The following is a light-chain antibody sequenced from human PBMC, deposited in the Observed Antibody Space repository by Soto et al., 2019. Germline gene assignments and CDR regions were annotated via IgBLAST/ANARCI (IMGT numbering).Light chain of an antibody. CDR2: GAS. J-gene: IGKJ5*01. Sequence: EIVSTQSPGTLSLSPGERASLSFTASQSFRGNYLAWYQQKPGQAPRLLIYGASSRATGIPDRFSGSGSGTDFTLTISRLEPEDFAVYYCQQYGSSRGTFGGGTRLEIK. CDR1: QSFRGNY. CDR3: QQYGSSRGT. V-gene: IGKV3-20*01.